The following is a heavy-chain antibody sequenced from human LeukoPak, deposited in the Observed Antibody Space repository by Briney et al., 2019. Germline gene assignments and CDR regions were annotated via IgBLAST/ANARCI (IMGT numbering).Heavy chain of an antibody. CDR3: ARSILTGYNWFDP. D-gene: IGHD3-9*01. V-gene: IGHV3-33*01. CDR1: GFTFSSYG. J-gene: IGHJ5*02. CDR2: IWYDGSNK. Sequence: GGCLRLSCAASGFTFSSYGMHWVRQAPGTGLEWVAVIWYDGSNKCYADSVKGRFTISRDNSKNTLYLQMNSLRAEDTAVNYCARSILTGYNWFDPWGQGTLVTVSS.